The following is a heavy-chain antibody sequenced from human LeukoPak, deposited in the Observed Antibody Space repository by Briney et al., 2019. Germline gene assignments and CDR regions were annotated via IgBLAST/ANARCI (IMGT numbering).Heavy chain of an antibody. J-gene: IGHJ4*02. CDR2: INTNTGNP. V-gene: IGHV7-4-1*02. D-gene: IGHD4-17*01. CDR3: ARSLTYDGDHPPFDY. CDR1: GGTFSSYA. Sequence: ASVKVSCKASGGTFSSYAISWVRQAPGQGLEWMGWINTNTGNPTYVEGFTGRFVFSLDTSVSTAYLQISSLKTGDIAVYYCARSLTYDGDHPPFDYWGQGTLVTVSS.